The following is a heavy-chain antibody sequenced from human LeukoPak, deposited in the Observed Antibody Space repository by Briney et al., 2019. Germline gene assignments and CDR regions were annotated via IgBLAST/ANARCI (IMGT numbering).Heavy chain of an antibody. CDR1: GGSIGSYY. Sequence: SETLSLTCTVSGGSIGSYYWSWIRQPPGKGLEWIGYIYYSGSTNYNPSLKSRVTISVDTSKNQFSLKLSSVTAADTAVYYCARVLNIDYGGTSDSAYAFDIWGQGTMVTVSS. V-gene: IGHV4-59*12. CDR2: IYYSGST. CDR3: ARVLNIDYGGTSDSAYAFDI. D-gene: IGHD4-23*01. J-gene: IGHJ3*02.